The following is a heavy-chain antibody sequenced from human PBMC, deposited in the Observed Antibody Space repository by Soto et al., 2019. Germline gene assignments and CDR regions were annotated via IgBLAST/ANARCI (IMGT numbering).Heavy chain of an antibody. CDR3: ARTGTAMPTRENY. Sequence: QVQLVQSGAEVKKPGASVKVSCKASGYTFTSYGITWVRQAPGQGLEWMGWISAHNGNKKYAQKFQGRVTMTTDTSTSKAYMDLRSLRSDDTAVYYCARTGTAMPTRENYWGQGTLVTVSA. V-gene: IGHV1-18*01. CDR2: ISAHNGNK. D-gene: IGHD5-18*01. CDR1: GYTFTSYG. J-gene: IGHJ4*02.